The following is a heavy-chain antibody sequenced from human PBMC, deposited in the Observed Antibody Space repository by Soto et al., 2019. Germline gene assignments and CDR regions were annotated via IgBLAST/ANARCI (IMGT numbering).Heavy chain of an antibody. CDR1: GGSISSSSYY. CDR3: VRGGRQQWLVPGGHYFDP. D-gene: IGHD6-19*01. CDR2: IYYSGST. Sequence: SETLSLTCTVSGGSISSSSYYWGWIRQPPGKGLEWIGSIYYSGSTYYNPSLKSRVTISVDTSKNQFSLKVSSVTAADTAVYYCVRGGRQQWLVPGGHYFDPWGQGTLVTVSS. V-gene: IGHV4-39*01. J-gene: IGHJ5*02.